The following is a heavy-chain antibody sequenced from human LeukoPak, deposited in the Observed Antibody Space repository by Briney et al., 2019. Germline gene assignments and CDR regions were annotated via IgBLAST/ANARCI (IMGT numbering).Heavy chain of an antibody. D-gene: IGHD1-26*01. Sequence: GSLRLSCAASAFSLSAYNMNWVRQAPGKGLEWVSSISYTGTYIYYADSVKGRFTISRDNAQNSLYLQMNSLRAEDTAIYYCVRDRGTYRPIDYWGQGTLVTVSS. V-gene: IGHV3-21*04. J-gene: IGHJ4*02. CDR3: VRDRGTYRPIDY. CDR1: AFSLSAYN. CDR2: ISYTGTYI.